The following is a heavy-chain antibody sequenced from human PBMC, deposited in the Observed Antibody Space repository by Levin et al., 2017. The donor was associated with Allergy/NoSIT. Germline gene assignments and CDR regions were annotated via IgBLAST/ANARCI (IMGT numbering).Heavy chain of an antibody. J-gene: IGHJ6*02. Sequence: SETLSLTCTVSGGSISSYYWTWIRQSPEKGLEWIGYISYSGSPSYNPSLKSRVIIEVDTSKNQFSLKVISVTAADTAVYFCARVPAGRLLPPYYYYAVDVWGQGTTVTVSS. CDR1: GGSISSYY. CDR2: ISYSGSP. V-gene: IGHV4-59*01. CDR3: ARVPAGRLLPPYYYYAVDV.